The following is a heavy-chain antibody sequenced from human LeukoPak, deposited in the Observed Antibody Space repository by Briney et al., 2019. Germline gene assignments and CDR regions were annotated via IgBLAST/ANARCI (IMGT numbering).Heavy chain of an antibody. V-gene: IGHV4-4*07. Sequence: TSSETLSLTCTVSGASMKYYYWTWLRQAAGKELEFLGRFYSGTINYNPSLKSRVTMSVDTSNNHFSLNLSSVTAADTAVYYCARLFGSGSYWVDVWGQGITVTISS. D-gene: IGHD3-10*01. CDR3: ARLFGSGSYWVDV. J-gene: IGHJ6*02. CDR1: GASMKYYY. CDR2: FYSGTI.